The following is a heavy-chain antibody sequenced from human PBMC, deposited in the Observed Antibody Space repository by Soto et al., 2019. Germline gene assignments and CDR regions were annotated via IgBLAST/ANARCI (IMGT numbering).Heavy chain of an antibody. CDR3: ARGIAAAGTGYYMDV. CDR2: ISYDGSNK. Sequence: GGSLRLSCAASGFTFSSYAIHWVRQAPGKGLEWVAVISYDGSNKYYADSVKGRFTISRDNSKNTLYLQMNSLRAEDTAVYYCARGIAAAGTGYYMDVWGKGTTVTVSS. V-gene: IGHV3-30*04. D-gene: IGHD6-13*01. CDR1: GFTFSSYA. J-gene: IGHJ6*03.